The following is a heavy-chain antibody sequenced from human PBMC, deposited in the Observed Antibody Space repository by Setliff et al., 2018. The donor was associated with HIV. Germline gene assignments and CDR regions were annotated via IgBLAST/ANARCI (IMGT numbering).Heavy chain of an antibody. J-gene: IGHJ3*02. CDR2: INPNSGGT. CDR3: ARGGYSGYDTGDAFDI. Sequence: ASVKVSCKASGYTFTGYHIRWVRQAPGQGLEWLGRINPNSGGTKYAQKFQGRVTMTRDTSISTAYMQLSSLSSDDTVVYYCARGGYSGYDTGDAFDIWGQGTMVT. D-gene: IGHD5-12*01. CDR1: GYTFTGYH. V-gene: IGHV1-2*05.